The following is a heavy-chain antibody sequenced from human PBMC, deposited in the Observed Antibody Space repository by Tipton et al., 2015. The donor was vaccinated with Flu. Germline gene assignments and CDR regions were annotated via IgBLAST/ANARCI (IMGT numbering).Heavy chain of an antibody. CDR3: ARVLRSLGDHNYYYYGMDV. V-gene: IGHV1-2*06. CDR1: GYTFTGYY. CDR2: INPNSGGT. Sequence: QVQLVQSGAEVKKPGASVKVSCKASGYTFTGYYMHWVRQAPGQGLEWMGRINPNSGGTNYAQKFQGRVTMTRDTSISTAYMELSRLRSDDTAVYYCARVLRSLGDHNYYYYGMDVWGQGTTVTVSS. J-gene: IGHJ6*02. D-gene: IGHD3-16*01.